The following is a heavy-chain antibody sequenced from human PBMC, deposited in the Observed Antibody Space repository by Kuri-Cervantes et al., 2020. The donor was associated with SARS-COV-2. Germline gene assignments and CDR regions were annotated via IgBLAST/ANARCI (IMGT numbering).Heavy chain of an antibody. Sequence: GGSLRLSCKGSGYSFTSYWIGWVRQMPGKGLEWMGIIYPGDSDTRYSPSFQGQVTISADKSISTAYLQWSSLKASDTAMYYCASFYSSSWYVFDYWGQGTLVTVSS. CDR2: IYPGDSDT. V-gene: IGHV5-51*01. D-gene: IGHD6-13*01. CDR1: GYSFTSYW. CDR3: ASFYSSSWYVFDY. J-gene: IGHJ4*02.